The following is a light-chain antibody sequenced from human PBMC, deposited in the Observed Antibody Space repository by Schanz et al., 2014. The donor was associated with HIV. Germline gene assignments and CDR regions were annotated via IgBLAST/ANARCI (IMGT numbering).Light chain of an antibody. CDR3: CSYVSISTEV. J-gene: IGLJ1*01. V-gene: IGLV1-40*01. CDR1: SSNIGAGYD. Sequence: QSVLTQPPSVSGAPGQRVTISCTGSSSNIGAGYDVHWYQQLPGTAPKLLIYGNSNRPSGVPDRFSGSKSGTSASLAITGLQAEDEADYYCCSYVSISTEVFGTGTKVTVL. CDR2: GNS.